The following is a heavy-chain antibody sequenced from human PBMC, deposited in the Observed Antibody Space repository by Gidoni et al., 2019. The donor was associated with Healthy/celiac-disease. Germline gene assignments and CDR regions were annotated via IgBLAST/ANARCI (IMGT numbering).Heavy chain of an antibody. CDR3: ARIDRSYYFPYYFAS. Sequence: QVQLVESGGGLVKPGGSMRLACAAAGFTFSAYYMSWIRQAPGKGLEWVSYISSSSSYTNYADSVKGRFTISRDNAKTSLYLQMNSLRAEDTAVYYCARIDRSYYFPYYFASWGQVPLVTVSS. J-gene: IGHJ4*02. CDR1: GFTFSAYY. D-gene: IGHD1-26*01. CDR2: ISSSSSYT. V-gene: IGHV3-11*06.